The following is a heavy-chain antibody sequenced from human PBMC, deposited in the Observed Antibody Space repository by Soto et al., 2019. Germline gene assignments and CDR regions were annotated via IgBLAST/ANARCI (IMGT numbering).Heavy chain of an antibody. CDR2: INHSGST. CDR1: GGSFSGYY. Sequence: NPSETLSLTCAVYGGSFSGYYWSWIRQPPGKGLEWIGEINHSGSTNYNPSLKSRVTISVDTSKNQFSLKLSSVTAADTAVYYCARFSSPQEDNWFDPWGQGTLVTVSS. CDR3: ARFSSPQEDNWFDP. D-gene: IGHD6-13*01. V-gene: IGHV4-34*01. J-gene: IGHJ5*02.